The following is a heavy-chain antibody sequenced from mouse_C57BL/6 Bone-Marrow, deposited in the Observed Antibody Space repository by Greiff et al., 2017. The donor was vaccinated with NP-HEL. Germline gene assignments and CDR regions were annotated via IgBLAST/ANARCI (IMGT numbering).Heavy chain of an antibody. Sequence: VQLKESGAELVRPGASVKLSCTASGFNIKDDYMHWLKQRPEQGLAWIGWIYPEYGDTEYASKFQGKATITADTSSNTAYMQLSRLTSEDTAVYYCTTSTTVVAHFDYWGKGTTLTVSS. CDR2: IYPEYGDT. D-gene: IGHD1-1*01. CDR1: GFNIKDDY. CDR3: TTSTTVVAHFDY. J-gene: IGHJ2*01. V-gene: IGHV14-4*01.